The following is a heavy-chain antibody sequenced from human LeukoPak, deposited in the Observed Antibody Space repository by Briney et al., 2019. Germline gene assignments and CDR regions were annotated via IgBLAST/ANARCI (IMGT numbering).Heavy chain of an antibody. J-gene: IGHJ2*01. CDR2: IRTIGNTI. CDR1: GFTFSDYF. V-gene: IGHV3-11*04. CDR3: ARDLRAGGTWSYGVYFDL. D-gene: IGHD4-17*01. Sequence: GGSLRLSCAASGFTFSDYFMCWIRQAPGKGLEWVSCIRTIGNTIYYADSMKGRFTISRDDAQNSVYLLLNSLTPEDTAVYYCARDLRAGGTWSYGVYFDLWGRGTLVTVSS.